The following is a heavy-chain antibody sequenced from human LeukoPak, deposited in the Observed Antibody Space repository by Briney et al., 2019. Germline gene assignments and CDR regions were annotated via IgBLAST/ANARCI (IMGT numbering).Heavy chain of an antibody. CDR2: ISSSASTI. J-gene: IGHJ4*02. Sequence: GGSLRLSCAASGFTFSSYEMNWVRQTPGKGLEWVSYISSSASTIYFADSVRGRFTISRDNAKNSLFLQMNSLRAEDTAVYYCARGRNAGHYSDYWGQGALVTVS. CDR3: ARGRNAGHYSDY. CDR1: GFTFSSYE. D-gene: IGHD3-10*01. V-gene: IGHV3-48*03.